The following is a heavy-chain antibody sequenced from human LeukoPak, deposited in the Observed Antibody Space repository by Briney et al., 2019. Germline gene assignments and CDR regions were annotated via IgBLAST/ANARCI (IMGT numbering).Heavy chain of an antibody. CDR2: ISAYNGNT. J-gene: IGHJ6*02. CDR3: ARDEVRGVITHYYYYGMDV. D-gene: IGHD3-10*01. CDR1: GYTFTSYG. V-gene: IGHV1-18*01. Sequence: ASVKGSCKASGYTFTSYGISWVRQAPGQGLEWMGWISAYNGNTNHAQKLQGRSTKATDTSTSTAYLELRRLRSDDTAVYYCARDEVRGVITHYYYYGMDVWGQGTTVTVSS.